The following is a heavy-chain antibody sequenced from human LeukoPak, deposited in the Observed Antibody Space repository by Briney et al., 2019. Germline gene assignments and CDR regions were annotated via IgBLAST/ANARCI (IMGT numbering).Heavy chain of an antibody. V-gene: IGHV1-69*05. CDR1: GGTFSSYA. J-gene: IGHJ6*03. D-gene: IGHD3-3*01. CDR3: ARVLLYRRRDRSYYYMDV. CDR2: IIPIFGTA. Sequence: ASVKVSCKASGGTFSSYAISWVRQAPGQGLEWMGGIIPIFGTANYAQKFQGRVTITTDESTGTAYMELSSLRSEDTAVYYCARVLLYRRRDRSYYYMDVWGKGTTVTVSS.